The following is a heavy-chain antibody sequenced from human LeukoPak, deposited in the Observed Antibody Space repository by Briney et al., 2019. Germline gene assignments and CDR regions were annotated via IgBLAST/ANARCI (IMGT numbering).Heavy chain of an antibody. D-gene: IGHD2-15*01. CDR3: AKDGIYSSPGFDP. CDR2: ISGSGGST. CDR1: GFPFSNYW. J-gene: IGHJ5*02. V-gene: IGHV3-23*01. Sequence: GGSLRLSCAASGFPFSNYWMHWVPQAPGKGLEWVSAISGSGGSTYYADSVKGRFTISRDNSKNTLYLQMNSLRAEDSAVYYCAKDGIYSSPGFDPWGQGTLVTVSS.